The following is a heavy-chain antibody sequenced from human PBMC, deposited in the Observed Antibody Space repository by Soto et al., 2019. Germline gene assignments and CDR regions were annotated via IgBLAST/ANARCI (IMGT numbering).Heavy chain of an antibody. Sequence: SVKVSCKASGGTFSSYAISWVRQAPGQGLEWMGGIIPIFGTANYAQKFQGRVTITADESTSTAYMELSSLRSEDTAVYYCARATESYSSGWYPPLSVYNWFDPWGQGTLVTVSS. CDR3: ARATESYSSGWYPPLSVYNWFDP. J-gene: IGHJ5*02. CDR2: IIPIFGTA. D-gene: IGHD6-19*01. V-gene: IGHV1-69*13. CDR1: GGTFSSYA.